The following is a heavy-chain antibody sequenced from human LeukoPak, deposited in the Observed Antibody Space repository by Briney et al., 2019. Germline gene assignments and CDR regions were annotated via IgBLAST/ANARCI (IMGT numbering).Heavy chain of an antibody. Sequence: GGSLTLSCSASGFSFSDYDMNWVRHAPGKGLEWVSSISGRSSHIYYGDSVKGRFAISRDNAKNSVYLQMNSLGAEDTAVYYCGRAFPPLRTSSAGDLWGQGILVTVSS. CDR1: GFSFSDYD. D-gene: IGHD3-16*01. V-gene: IGHV3-21*01. J-gene: IGHJ4*02. CDR3: GRAFPPLRTSSAGDL. CDR2: ISGRSSHI.